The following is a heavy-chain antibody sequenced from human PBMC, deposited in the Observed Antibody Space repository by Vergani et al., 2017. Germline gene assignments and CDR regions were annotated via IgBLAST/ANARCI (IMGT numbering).Heavy chain of an antibody. Sequence: QVQLQESGPGLVKPSQTLSLTCTVSGGSISSGSYYWTWIRQPAGKGLEWIGRIYTSGSTNYNPSLKSRVTISVDTSKNQFSLKLSSVTAADTAVYYCASKGWLRLGGAFDIWGQGTMVTVSS. D-gene: IGHD5-12*01. V-gene: IGHV4-61*02. CDR3: ASKGWLRLGGAFDI. CDR2: IYTSGST. J-gene: IGHJ3*02. CDR1: GGSISSGSYY.